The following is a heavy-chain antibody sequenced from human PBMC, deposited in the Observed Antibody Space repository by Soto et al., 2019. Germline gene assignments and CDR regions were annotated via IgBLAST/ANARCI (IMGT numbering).Heavy chain of an antibody. CDR1: GFTFSRYA. J-gene: IGHJ4*02. CDR2: ISGSGGST. D-gene: IGHD2-2*01. CDR3: AKYQLPKINFDY. Sequence: GGSLRLSCGGSGFTFSRYALSWVRQAPGKGLEWVSAISGSGGSTYYADSVKGRFTISRDNSKNTLYLQMNSLRAEDTAVYYCAKYQLPKINFDYWGQGTLVTVSS. V-gene: IGHV3-23*01.